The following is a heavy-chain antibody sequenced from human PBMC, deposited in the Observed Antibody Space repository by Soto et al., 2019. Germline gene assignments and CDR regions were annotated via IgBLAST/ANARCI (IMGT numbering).Heavy chain of an antibody. CDR3: ARGGATSCGVVHYYYYGMDV. J-gene: IGHJ6*02. V-gene: IGHV1-2*04. CDR1: GYTFTGYY. CDR2: INPNSGGT. D-gene: IGHD3-3*01. Sequence: QVQLVQSGAEVKKPGASVKVSCKASGYTFTGYYMHWVRQAPGHGLEWMGWINPNSGGTNYAQKFQGWVTMTRDTSISTAYMELSRLRSDDTAVYYWARGGATSCGVVHYYYYGMDVWGQGTTVTVSS.